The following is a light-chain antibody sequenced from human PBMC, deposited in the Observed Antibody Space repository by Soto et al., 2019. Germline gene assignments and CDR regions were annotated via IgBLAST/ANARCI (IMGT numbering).Light chain of an antibody. CDR2: EAS. J-gene: IGKJ5*01. V-gene: IGKV3-15*01. Sequence: EILMPQSPAPLSLYPAARATLSGRASQSVARKLAWYQQKPGQAPRLLPHEASIRATGIPARFSGSGAGTEFTLTLSSLQSEDFAVYYCQQYKDWPPITFGQGTRLEIK. CDR3: QQYKDWPPIT. CDR1: QSVARK.